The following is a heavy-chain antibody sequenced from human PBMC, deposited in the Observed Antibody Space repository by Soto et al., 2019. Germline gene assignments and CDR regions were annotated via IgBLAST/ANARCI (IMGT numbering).Heavy chain of an antibody. CDR1: GFTFSSYA. D-gene: IGHD3-10*01. CDR2: ISYDGSNK. Sequence: GGSLRLSCAASGFTFSSYAMHWVRQAPGKGLEWVAVISYDGSNKYYADSVKGRFTISRDNSKNTLYLQMNSLRAEDTAVYYCARDYYGSGSPLYYYYYYGMDVWGQGTTVTVSS. V-gene: IGHV3-30-3*01. CDR3: ARDYYGSGSPLYYYYYYGMDV. J-gene: IGHJ6*02.